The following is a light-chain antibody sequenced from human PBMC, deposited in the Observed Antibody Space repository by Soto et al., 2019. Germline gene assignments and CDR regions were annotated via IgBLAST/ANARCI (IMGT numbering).Light chain of an antibody. CDR3: CSYAGSYTLV. V-gene: IGLV1-51*01. Sequence: QSVLTQPPSVSAAPGQKVTISCSGSSSNIGNNYVSWYQQLPGTAPKLLISDNDKRPSGIPDRFSGSKSGTSATLGITGLQTGDEAYYYCCSYAGSYTLVFGGGTKLTVL. J-gene: IGLJ2*01. CDR2: DND. CDR1: SSNIGNNY.